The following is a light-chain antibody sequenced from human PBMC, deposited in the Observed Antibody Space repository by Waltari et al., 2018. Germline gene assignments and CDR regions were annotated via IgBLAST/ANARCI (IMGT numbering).Light chain of an antibody. V-gene: IGKV3-20*01. CDR3: QNHERLPAT. CDR1: QIIGRY. Sequence: EVVLTQSPGTLSLSPGETATLPCRASQIIGRYLVWYQQKSGQAPRLLIYGASTRATGIPDRFSGSGSGTDFSLTISRLEAEDFAVYYCQNHERLPATFGQGTKVEIK. J-gene: IGKJ1*01. CDR2: GAS.